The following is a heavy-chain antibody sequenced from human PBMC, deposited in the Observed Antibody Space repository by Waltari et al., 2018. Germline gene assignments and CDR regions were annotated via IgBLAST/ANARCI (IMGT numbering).Heavy chain of an antibody. CDR1: GGSITNLEYY. CDR3: AREGLNRSYYLFDQ. CDR2: IYYSVST. J-gene: IGHJ4*02. Sequence: QLQLQESGPGLVKPSETLSLTCSVSGGSITNLEYYWAWIRQPPGKGPEWIGSIYYSVSTYYNPSRKSRVTLSVDTSKNQFSLMLNSVTAADTAVYFCAREGLNRSYYLFDQWGQGTLVTVSS. D-gene: IGHD3-10*01. V-gene: IGHV4-39*07.